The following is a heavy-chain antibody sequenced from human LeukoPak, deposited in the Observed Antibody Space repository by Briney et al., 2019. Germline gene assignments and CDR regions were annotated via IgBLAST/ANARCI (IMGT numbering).Heavy chain of an antibody. CDR2: IYPYDSDT. CDR1: GYSFNSYC. D-gene: IGHD5-12*01. Sequence: GESLKISCKASGYSFNSYCIGWVRQMPGKGLEWMGIIYPYDSDTRYSPSFQGQVTISADKSISTPYLQWSNLKASDTAMYYCARHIGYSAWNPDYWGQGTLVTVSS. J-gene: IGHJ4*02. V-gene: IGHV5-51*01. CDR3: ARHIGYSAWNPDY.